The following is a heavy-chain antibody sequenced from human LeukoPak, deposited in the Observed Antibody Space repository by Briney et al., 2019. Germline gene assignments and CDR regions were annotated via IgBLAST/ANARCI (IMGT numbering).Heavy chain of an antibody. V-gene: IGHV3-30*03. Sequence: GRSLRLSSAASGFTFSSYGMHWVRQAPGKGLEWVAVISYDGSNKYYADSVKGRFTISRDNSKNTLYLQMNSLRAEDTAVYYCASNWNYALDYWGQGTLVTVSS. CDR2: ISYDGSNK. J-gene: IGHJ4*02. CDR3: ASNWNYALDY. D-gene: IGHD1-7*01. CDR1: GFTFSSYG.